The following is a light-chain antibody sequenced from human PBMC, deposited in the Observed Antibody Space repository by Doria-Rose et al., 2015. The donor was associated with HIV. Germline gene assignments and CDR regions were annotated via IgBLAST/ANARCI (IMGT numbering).Light chain of an antibody. V-gene: IGKV4-1*01. CDR3: QQYYDTPS. Sequence: DIRLTQSPESLGMSLGERATLNCKSNQSLLYTSKNYLAWYQQKPGQPPKLLIHWASTRQSGVPARFSGSGSGTDFTLTISSLEAKGVAVYYCQQYYDTPSFGPGTTVDIK. CDR1: QSLLYTSKNY. J-gene: IGKJ3*01. CDR2: WAS.